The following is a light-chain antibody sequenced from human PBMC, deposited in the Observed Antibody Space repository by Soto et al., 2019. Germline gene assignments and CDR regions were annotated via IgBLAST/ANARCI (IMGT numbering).Light chain of an antibody. Sequence: IQLTQSPYSLSASVGDRGTIACRASQTISTYLEWYQQKPGKAPRLLIYDASSLISGIPSRFSGSGSGTDFTLTITSLQPEDFSIYYCQQSDSTPYTFGQGTKVEI. J-gene: IGKJ2*01. CDR1: QTISTY. CDR3: QQSDSTPYT. CDR2: DAS. V-gene: IGKV1-39*01.